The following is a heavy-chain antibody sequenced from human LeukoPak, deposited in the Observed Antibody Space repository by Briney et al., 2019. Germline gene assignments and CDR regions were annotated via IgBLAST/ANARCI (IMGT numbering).Heavy chain of an antibody. V-gene: IGHV4-61*02. CDR3: ARVKVNTAMALQYYHYYMDV. Sequence: KTSQTLSLTCTVSGGSISSDSYSWNWIRQPAGKGLEWIGRIYPSGSTNFNLSLKSRVTISLQTSKNQVSLKVNSVTAADTAVYFCARVKVNTAMALQYYHYYMDVWGKGTTVIVSS. J-gene: IGHJ6*03. CDR1: GGSISSDSYS. D-gene: IGHD5-18*01. CDR2: IYPSGST.